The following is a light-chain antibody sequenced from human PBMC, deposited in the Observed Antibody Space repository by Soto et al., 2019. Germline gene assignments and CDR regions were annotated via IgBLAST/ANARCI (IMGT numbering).Light chain of an antibody. Sequence: EIVLTQSPATLSLSPGERATLSCRASQSVSSYLAWYQQKPGQAPRLLIYDASNRATGIPARFSGSGSGTDSTLTISSLEPEDLAVYYLQQRSNWPRTFGQGNKLEIK. V-gene: IGKV3-11*01. CDR1: QSVSSY. CDR2: DAS. CDR3: QQRSNWPRT. J-gene: IGKJ1*01.